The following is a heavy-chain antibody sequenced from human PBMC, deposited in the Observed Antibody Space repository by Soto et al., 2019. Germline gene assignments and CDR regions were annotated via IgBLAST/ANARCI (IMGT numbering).Heavy chain of an antibody. CDR3: ARVHKAYSSGWFPSQAFDY. D-gene: IGHD6-19*01. CDR2: IWYDGSNK. Sequence: QVQLVESGGGVVQPGRSLRLSCAASGFTFSSYGMHWVRQAPGKGLEWVAVIWYDGSNKYYADSVKGRFTISRDNSKNXLSXQMNSLRAEDTAVYYCARVHKAYSSGWFPSQAFDYWGQGTLVTVSS. J-gene: IGHJ4*02. CDR1: GFTFSSYG. V-gene: IGHV3-33*01.